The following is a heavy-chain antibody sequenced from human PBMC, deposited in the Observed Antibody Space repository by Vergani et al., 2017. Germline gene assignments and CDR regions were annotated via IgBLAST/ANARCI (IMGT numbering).Heavy chain of an antibody. CDR2: INHSGST. J-gene: IGHJ4*02. Sequence: QVQLQESGPGLVKPPGTLSLTCAVSGDSISSNNCWTWVRQPPGKGLEWIGEINHSGSTNYNPSLKSRVTISVDTSKNQFSLKLSSVTAADTAVYYCAAQDTGSGSFDYWGQGTLVTVSS. CDR1: GDSISSNNC. CDR3: AAQDTGSGSFDY. D-gene: IGHD3-10*01. V-gene: IGHV4-4*03.